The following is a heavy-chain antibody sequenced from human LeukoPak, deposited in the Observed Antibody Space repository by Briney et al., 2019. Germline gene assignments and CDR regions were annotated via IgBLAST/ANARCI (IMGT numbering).Heavy chain of an antibody. V-gene: IGHV1-2*06. CDR3: ARGCSGGSCPYPLDY. J-gene: IGHJ4*02. CDR1: GYTFTGYY. Sequence: ASVKVSCKASGYTFTGYYMHWVRQAPGQGLEWMGRINPNSGGTNYAQKFQGRVTTTRDTSISTAYMELSRLRSDDTAVYYCARGCSGGSCPYPLDYWGQGTLVTVSS. D-gene: IGHD2-15*01. CDR2: INPNSGGT.